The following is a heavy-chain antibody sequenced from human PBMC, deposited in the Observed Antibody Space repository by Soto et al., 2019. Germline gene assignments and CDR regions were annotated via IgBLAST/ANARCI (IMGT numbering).Heavy chain of an antibody. V-gene: IGHV3-23*01. CDR3: ASSSGDLDVYGTDI. CDR2: VTGGGHTT. Sequence: GGSLRLSCAASGFTFSRYAMSWVRQAPGKGLEWVSTVTGGGHTTYNADSVNGRFTISRDNSKNTLYLQMSNLRAEDTAIYYCASSSGDLDVYGTDIRGPGTTDTVS. D-gene: IGHD3-10*01. J-gene: IGHJ6*02. CDR1: GFTFSRYA.